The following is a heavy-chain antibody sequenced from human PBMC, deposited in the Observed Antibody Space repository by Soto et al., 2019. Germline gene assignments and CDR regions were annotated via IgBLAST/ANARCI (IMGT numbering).Heavy chain of an antibody. CDR2: ISPYSENT. CDR3: ARDSYFDNSGYYYDS. J-gene: IGHJ5*01. Sequence: GPSVKVSCKASNYSFTTYGVSWVRQAPGQGLEWMGWISPYSENTNYARKFQDRVTLTTDTSTNTAYMELKSLRYDDTAVYFCARDSYFDNSGYYYDSWGQGTLVTVSS. D-gene: IGHD3-22*01. V-gene: IGHV1-18*04. CDR1: NYSFTTYG.